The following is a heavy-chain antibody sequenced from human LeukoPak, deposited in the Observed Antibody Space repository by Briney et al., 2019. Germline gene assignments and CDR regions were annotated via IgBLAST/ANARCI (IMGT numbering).Heavy chain of an antibody. Sequence: PSETLSLTCTVSGGSISSYYWSWIRQPPGKGLEWIGYIYYSGSTNYNPSLKSRVTISVDTSKNQFSLKLSSVTAADTAVYYCARQRGFDSPTFDYWGQGTLVTVSS. V-gene: IGHV4-59*08. D-gene: IGHD3-9*01. J-gene: IGHJ4*02. CDR2: IYYSGST. CDR3: ARQRGFDSPTFDY. CDR1: GGSISSYY.